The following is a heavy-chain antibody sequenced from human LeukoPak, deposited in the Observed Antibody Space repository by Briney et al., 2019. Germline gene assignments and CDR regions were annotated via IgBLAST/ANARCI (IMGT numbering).Heavy chain of an antibody. V-gene: IGHV3-30*02. CDR1: GFTFSSYG. CDR2: IRYDGSNE. D-gene: IGHD6-19*01. CDR3: AKGYSSGWPRINWFDP. Sequence: GGSLRLSCAASGFTFSSYGMQWVRQAPGKGLEWVAFIRYDGSNEYYADSVKGRFTISRDNSKNKLYLQMNSLRAEDTAVYYCAKGYSSGWPRINWFDPWGQGTLVTVSS. J-gene: IGHJ5*02.